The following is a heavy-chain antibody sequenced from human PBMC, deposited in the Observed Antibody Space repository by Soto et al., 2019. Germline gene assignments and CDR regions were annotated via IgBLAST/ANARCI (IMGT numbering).Heavy chain of an antibody. CDR1: GGTFSSYT. Sequence: SVKVSCKASGGTFSSYTISWVRQAPGQGLEWMGRIIPILGIANYAQKFQGRVTITADKSTSTAYIELRSLRSEDTAVYYCARELLAAAPAGAFDIWGQGTMVTVSS. CDR2: IIPILGIA. J-gene: IGHJ3*02. V-gene: IGHV1-69*04. CDR3: ARELLAAAPAGAFDI. D-gene: IGHD6-13*01.